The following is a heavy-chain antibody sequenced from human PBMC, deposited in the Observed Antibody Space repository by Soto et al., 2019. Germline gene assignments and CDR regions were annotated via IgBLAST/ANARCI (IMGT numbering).Heavy chain of an antibody. Sequence: QVQLVQSGAEVRKPGASVKVSCKASGYTFTSYDIHWVRQATGQGLEWMGWMNPNSGNTGYAQKFQGRVTMTRNTSMSTAYMELSSLRSEDTAVYYCTRGRPYCSGDNCGDFDYWAQGPLVTVSS. J-gene: IGHJ4*02. CDR2: MNPNSGNT. D-gene: IGHD2-15*01. CDR1: GYTFTSYD. CDR3: TRGRPYCSGDNCGDFDY. V-gene: IGHV1-8*01.